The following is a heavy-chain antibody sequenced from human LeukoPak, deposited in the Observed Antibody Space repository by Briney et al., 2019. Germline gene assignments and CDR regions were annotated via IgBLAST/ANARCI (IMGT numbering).Heavy chain of an antibody. D-gene: IGHD2-15*01. CDR1: GYRFISYW. CDR3: ARSYGSSCPDY. V-gene: IGHV5-51*01. Sequence: GESLKISCKGSGYRFISYWIGWVRQMPGKGLEWMGSIYPGDSDTTYSPSFQGQVTVSADKSLSTAYLQWSSLKASDTAIYYCARSYGSSCPDYWGQGTLVTVSS. J-gene: IGHJ4*02. CDR2: IYPGDSDT.